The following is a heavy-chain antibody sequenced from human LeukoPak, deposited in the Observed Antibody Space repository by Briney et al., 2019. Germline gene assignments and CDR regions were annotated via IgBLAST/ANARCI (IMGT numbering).Heavy chain of an antibody. CDR3: ARDYRFDSGYDLLDAFDV. CDR2: IYYSGSS. J-gene: IGHJ3*01. D-gene: IGHD5-12*01. Sequence: SETLSLTCTVSGGSISSGVSYWSWIRQHPGKGLEWIAYIYYSGSSSYNPSHKSRVTISVDTSKNQFSLKLSSVTAADTAVYYCARDYRFDSGYDLLDAFDVWGQGTMVTVSS. CDR1: GGSISSGVSY. V-gene: IGHV4-31*03.